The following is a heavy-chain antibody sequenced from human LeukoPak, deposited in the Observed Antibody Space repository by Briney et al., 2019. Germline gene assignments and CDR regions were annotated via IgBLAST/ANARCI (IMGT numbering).Heavy chain of an antibody. D-gene: IGHD6-19*01. CDR2: IYSGGST. Sequence: GGSLRLSCAASGFTFSSYWMSWVRQAPGKGLEWVSIIYSGGSTFYADSVKGRFTISRDNSKSTLYLQMNSLRAEDTAVYYCVGSGWYGYFDYWGQGTLVTVSS. CDR3: VGSGWYGYFDY. J-gene: IGHJ4*02. V-gene: IGHV3-53*01. CDR1: GFTFSSYW.